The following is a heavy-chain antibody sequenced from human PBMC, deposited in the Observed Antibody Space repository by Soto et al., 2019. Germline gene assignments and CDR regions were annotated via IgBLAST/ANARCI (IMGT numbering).Heavy chain of an antibody. Sequence: GGSLRLSSVTSGFTFSIYGIHWVRQAPGKGLEWVAIIWYDGSNKNYADSVKGRFTISRDNSQNTVYLEMNSLSAEDTAVDHCARALGDYGDYWGQGTLVTVSS. CDR3: ARALGDYGDY. CDR2: IWYDGSNK. CDR1: GFTFSIYG. J-gene: IGHJ4*02. V-gene: IGHV3-33*01. D-gene: IGHD4-17*01.